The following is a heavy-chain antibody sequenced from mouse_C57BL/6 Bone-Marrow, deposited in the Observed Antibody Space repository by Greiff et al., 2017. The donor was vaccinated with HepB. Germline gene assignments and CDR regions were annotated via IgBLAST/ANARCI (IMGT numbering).Heavy chain of an antibody. CDR2: IDPENGDT. J-gene: IGHJ4*01. Sequence: EVKLMESGAELVRPGASVKLSCTASGFNIKDDYMHWVKQRPEQGLEWIGWIDPENGDTEYASKFQGKATITADTSSNTAYLQLSSLTSDDTAVYYCITTVVARAMDYWGQGTSVTVSS. V-gene: IGHV14-4*01. CDR3: ITTVVARAMDY. D-gene: IGHD1-1*01. CDR1: GFNIKDDY.